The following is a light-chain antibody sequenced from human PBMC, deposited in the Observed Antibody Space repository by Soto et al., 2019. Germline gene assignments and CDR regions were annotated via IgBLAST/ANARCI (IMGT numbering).Light chain of an antibody. CDR3: QQYGSSRT. J-gene: IGKJ1*01. CDR2: GAS. V-gene: IGKV3-20*01. Sequence: VVLTQSPGTVSLSTGERATLSCRASQSVSSSYLAWYQQKPGQAPRLLIYGASSRATGIPDRFSGSGSGTDFTLTISRLEPEDFAVYYCQQYGSSRTFGQGTKVDIK. CDR1: QSVSSSY.